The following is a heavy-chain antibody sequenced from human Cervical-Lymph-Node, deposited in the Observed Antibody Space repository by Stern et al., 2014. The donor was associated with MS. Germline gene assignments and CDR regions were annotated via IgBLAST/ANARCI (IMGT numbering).Heavy chain of an antibody. V-gene: IGHV1-24*01. CDR3: ATLSGSAWTHFDY. CDR1: GNTLTELS. Sequence: VQLVESGAEVKKPGASVKVSCKVSGNTLTELSMHWVRQAPGTGLEWMGGFDTEDGETVYAQKFQGRLTMTEDTSTDTASMELTSLRSEDTAVYYCATLSGSAWTHFDYWGQGTLVTVSS. D-gene: IGHD6-19*01. CDR2: FDTEDGET. J-gene: IGHJ4*02.